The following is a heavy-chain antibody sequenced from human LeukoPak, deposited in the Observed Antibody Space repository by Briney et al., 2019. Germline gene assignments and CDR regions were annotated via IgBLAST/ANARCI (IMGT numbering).Heavy chain of an antibody. CDR3: ARGRGYNYGYGDY. Sequence: GGSLRLSCAASGFTFSSYAMSWVRQAAVKGLEWVSAISGSGGSTNYADSVKGRFTISRDNSKSTLYLQMNSLRAEDTAVYYCARGRGYNYGYGDYWGQGTLVTVSS. V-gene: IGHV3-23*01. CDR1: GFTFSSYA. CDR2: ISGSGGST. D-gene: IGHD5-18*01. J-gene: IGHJ4*02.